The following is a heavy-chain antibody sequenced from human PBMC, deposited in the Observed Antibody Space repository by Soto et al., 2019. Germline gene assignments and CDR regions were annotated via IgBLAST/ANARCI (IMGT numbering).Heavy chain of an antibody. CDR3: AKDVR. V-gene: IGHV3-7*05. CDR2: INDDGSER. J-gene: IGHJ4*02. Sequence: GGSLRLSCAASGSTFSTHWMSWVRQAPGKGLEWVANINDDGSERNYADSVRGRFSVSRDNAKNSLFLQMNGLRVEDTALYYCAKDVRWGQGTQVTVSS. CDR1: GSTFSTHW.